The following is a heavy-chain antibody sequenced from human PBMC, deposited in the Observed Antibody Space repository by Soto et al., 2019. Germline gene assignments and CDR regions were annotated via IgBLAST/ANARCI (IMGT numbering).Heavy chain of an antibody. CDR1: GFPFSSYV. D-gene: IGHD4-4*01. Sequence: GGSLRLSCAASGFPFSSYVTSWVRQAPGKGLEWVSGISGGGSNTFYADSVKGRFTISRDNSKNTLLLQMNSLGAEDTAVYYCAKDSNKYSSSLRGRYFDHWGQGIGVTVSS. CDR3: AKDSNKYSSSLRGRYFDH. J-gene: IGHJ4*02. V-gene: IGHV3-23*01. CDR2: ISGGGSNT.